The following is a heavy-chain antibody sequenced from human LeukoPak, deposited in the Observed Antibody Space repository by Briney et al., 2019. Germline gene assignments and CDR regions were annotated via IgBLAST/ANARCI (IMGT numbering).Heavy chain of an antibody. Sequence: SETLSLTCTVSGGSISSYYWSWLGQPPGQGLEWIGYIYYSGSTNYNPSLKSRVTISVDTSKNQFSLKLSSVTAADTAVYYCARALRYYFDYWGQGTLVTVSS. CDR3: ARALRYYFDY. CDR2: IYYSGST. CDR1: GGSISSYY. J-gene: IGHJ4*02. V-gene: IGHV4-59*08. D-gene: IGHD4-17*01.